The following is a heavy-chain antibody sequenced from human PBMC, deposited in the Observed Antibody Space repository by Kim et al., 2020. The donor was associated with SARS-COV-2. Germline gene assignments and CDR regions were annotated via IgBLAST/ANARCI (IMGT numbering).Heavy chain of an antibody. Sequence: ADSGQGRFTISRDESQNTLYLQMSSLSGEDTALYYCAKDVGDYSGMDAWGQGTTVTVSS. CDR3: AKDVGDYSGMDA. D-gene: IGHD3-16*01. J-gene: IGHJ6*01. V-gene: IGHV3-23*03.